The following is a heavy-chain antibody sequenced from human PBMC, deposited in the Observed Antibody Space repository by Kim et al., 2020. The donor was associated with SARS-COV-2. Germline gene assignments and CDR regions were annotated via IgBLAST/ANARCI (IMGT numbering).Heavy chain of an antibody. CDR1: GFTFSSYA. J-gene: IGHJ3*02. CDR3: VKDRTYYYDSSGYMTIDALDI. D-gene: IGHD3-22*01. CDR2: ISSNGGST. Sequence: GGSLRLSCSASGFTFSSYAMHWVRQAPGKGLEYVSAISSNGGSTYYADSVKGRFTISRDNSKNTLYLQMSSLRAEDTAVYYCVKDRTYYYDSSGYMTIDALDIWGQGKMVTVSS. V-gene: IGHV3-64D*09.